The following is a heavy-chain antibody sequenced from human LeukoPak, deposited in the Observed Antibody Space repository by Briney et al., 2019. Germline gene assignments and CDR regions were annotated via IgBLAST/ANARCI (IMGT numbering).Heavy chain of an antibody. D-gene: IGHD3-16*01. CDR1: GGSISSSSYY. CDR2: INHSGST. CDR3: ARMFGGVDY. V-gene: IGHV4-39*07. Sequence: PSETLSLTCTVSGGSISSSSYYWSWIRQPPGKGLEWIGEINHSGSTNYNPSLKSRVTISVDTSKNQFSLKLSSVTAADTAVYYCARMFGGVDYWGQGTLVTVSS. J-gene: IGHJ4*02.